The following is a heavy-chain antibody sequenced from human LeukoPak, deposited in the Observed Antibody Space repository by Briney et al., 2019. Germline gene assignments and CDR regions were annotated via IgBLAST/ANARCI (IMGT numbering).Heavy chain of an antibody. D-gene: IGHD3-22*01. CDR1: GYTFTSYD. V-gene: IGHV1-8*03. CDR3: ARDRYYYDSSGYFNWFDP. CDR2: MNPNSGNT. Sequence: ASVKVSCKASGYTFTSYDINWVRQATGQGLEWMGWMNPNSGNTGYAQKFQGRVTITRNTSISTAYMELSSLRSEDTAVYYCARDRYYYDSSGYFNWFDPWGQGTLVTVSS. J-gene: IGHJ5*02.